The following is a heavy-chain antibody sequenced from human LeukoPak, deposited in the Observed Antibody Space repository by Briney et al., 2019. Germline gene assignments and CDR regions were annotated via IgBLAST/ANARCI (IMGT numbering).Heavy chain of an antibody. D-gene: IGHD2-2*01. J-gene: IGHJ6*03. CDR1: RYTSTGYY. V-gene: IGHV1-2*04. CDR2: INPNSGGT. CDR3: ARGREPAAYYYYYYYIDV. Sequence: ASVKVSCKASRYTSTGYYMYWVRQAPGQGREWLGWINPNSGGTNYAQKFQGWVTITRNTSISTAYMELSSLRSEDTAVYYCARGREPAAYYYYYYYIDVWGKGTTVTVSS.